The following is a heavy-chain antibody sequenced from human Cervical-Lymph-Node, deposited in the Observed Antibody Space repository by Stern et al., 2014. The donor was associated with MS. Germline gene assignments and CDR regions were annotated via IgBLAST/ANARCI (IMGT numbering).Heavy chain of an antibody. D-gene: IGHD2/OR15-2a*01. CDR2: IAPSGGNT. V-gene: IGHV1-46*03. J-gene: IGHJ4*02. Sequence: VQLGQSGAEVKKPGASVQVSCKASGYAFTSNYIHWVRQAPGQSLEWMGIIAPSGGNTRFAQKFQDRISVPREPSTITVNMELTSLRSDDTSVYYCARDSENILSYYSSFSRFSFFDYWGQGTLVTVSS. CDR3: ARDSENILSYYSSFSRFSFFDY. CDR1: GYAFTSNY.